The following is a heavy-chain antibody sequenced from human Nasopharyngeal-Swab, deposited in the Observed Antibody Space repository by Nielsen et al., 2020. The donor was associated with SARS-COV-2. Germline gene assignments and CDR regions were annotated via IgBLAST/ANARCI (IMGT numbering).Heavy chain of an antibody. Sequence: GESLKISCAASGFTFSRYGMHWVRQVPGKGLEWVAVLSNDGGDKYYADSVKGRFTISRDNSKNTLYLQMNSLRPEDTDVYYCAKDGEVAAARYYFDYWGQGTLVTVSS. CDR1: GFTFSRYG. CDR3: AKDGEVAAARYYFDY. CDR2: LSNDGGDK. J-gene: IGHJ4*02. V-gene: IGHV3-30*18. D-gene: IGHD6-13*01.